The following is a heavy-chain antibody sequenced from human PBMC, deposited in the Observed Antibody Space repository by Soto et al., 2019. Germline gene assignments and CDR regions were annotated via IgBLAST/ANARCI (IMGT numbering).Heavy chain of an antibody. CDR2: INPCDSDI. CDR1: GYSFTTYW. Sequence: PGESLKISCKAAGYSFTTYWIAWGRQMPGKGLEWIGIINPCDSDIRYSPSFQGQVTISADNSISTAYLQWSSLKASDTAMYYCARHEQFYYYYYGMDVWGQGTAVTVSS. CDR3: ARHEQFYYYYYGMDV. D-gene: IGHD4-4*01. J-gene: IGHJ6*02. V-gene: IGHV5-51*01.